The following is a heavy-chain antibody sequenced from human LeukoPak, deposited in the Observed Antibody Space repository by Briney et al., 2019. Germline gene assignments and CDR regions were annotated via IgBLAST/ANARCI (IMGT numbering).Heavy chain of an antibody. D-gene: IGHD3-9*01. Sequence: GGSLRLSCAASGFTFSSYAMSWVRQAPGKGLEWVSAISGSGGSTYYADSVKGRFTISRDNSKNTLYLQMNSLRAEDTAVYYCSKAYYDILTGYNDYWGQGTLVTVSS. CDR2: ISGSGGST. CDR1: GFTFSSYA. J-gene: IGHJ4*02. V-gene: IGHV3-23*01. CDR3: SKAYYDILTGYNDY.